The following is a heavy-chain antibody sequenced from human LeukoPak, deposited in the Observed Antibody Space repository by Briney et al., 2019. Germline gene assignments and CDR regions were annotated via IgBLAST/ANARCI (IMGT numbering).Heavy chain of an antibody. J-gene: IGHJ4*02. CDR1: GGSISSSSYY. CDR3: ARRGSSWYFSSDY. Sequence: SETLSLTCTVSGGSISSSSYYWGWIRQPPGKGLEWIGSIYYSGSTYYNPSLKSRVTISVDTSKNQFSLKLGSVTAADTAVYYCARRGSSWYFSSDYWGQGTLVTVSS. V-gene: IGHV4-39*01. D-gene: IGHD6-13*01. CDR2: IYYSGST.